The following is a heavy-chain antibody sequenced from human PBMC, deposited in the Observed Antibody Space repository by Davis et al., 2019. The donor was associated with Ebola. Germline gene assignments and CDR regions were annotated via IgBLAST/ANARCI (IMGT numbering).Heavy chain of an antibody. CDR1: GGSFSGYY. Sequence: MPSEILSLTCAVYGGSFSGYYWSWIRQPPGKGLEWIGEINHSGSTNYNPSLKSRVTISVDTSKNQFSLKLSSVTAADTAVYYCARSVGAYYFDYWGQGTLVTVSS. J-gene: IGHJ4*02. V-gene: IGHV4-34*01. CDR2: INHSGST. CDR3: ARSVGAYYFDY. D-gene: IGHD3-16*01.